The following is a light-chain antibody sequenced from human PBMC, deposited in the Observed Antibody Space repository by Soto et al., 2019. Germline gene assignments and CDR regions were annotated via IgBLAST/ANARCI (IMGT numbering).Light chain of an antibody. CDR3: QQYNIYPYT. CDR2: KAS. J-gene: IGKJ2*01. V-gene: IGKV1-5*03. CDR1: QSISTW. Sequence: DIQMTQSPSTLSASVGDRVTITCRASQSISTWLAWYQQKPGQAPKLLIYKASNLQSGVPSRFSGSGSGTEFTLTISSLQPDDFATYYCQQYNIYPYTFGQGSKLGIK.